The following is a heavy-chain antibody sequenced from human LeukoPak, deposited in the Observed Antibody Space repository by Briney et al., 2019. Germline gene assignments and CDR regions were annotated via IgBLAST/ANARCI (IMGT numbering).Heavy chain of an antibody. Sequence: AGGSLRLSCAASGFTFSSYSMYWVRQAPGKGLEWVSSISSSSSYIYYADSVKGRFTISRDNAKNSLYLQMNSLRAEDTAVYYCARDIDAGYSYGSFDYWGQGTLVTVSS. V-gene: IGHV3-21*01. CDR2: ISSSSSYI. J-gene: IGHJ4*02. CDR1: GFTFSSYS. D-gene: IGHD5-18*01. CDR3: ARDIDAGYSYGSFDY.